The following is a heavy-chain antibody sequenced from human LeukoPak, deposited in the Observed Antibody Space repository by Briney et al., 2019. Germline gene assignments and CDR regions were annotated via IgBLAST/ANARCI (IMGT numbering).Heavy chain of an antibody. CDR2: INPNTGVT. CDR3: ARERLVATAHDYYYYGMDV. CDR1: GYKFTGHY. Sequence: ASVEVSCKASGYKFTGHYMNWVRQAPGQGLEWMGRINPNTGVTSYAQKFQGRVTMTRDTSISTAYMELKSLRSDDTAVYYCARERLVATAHDYYYYGMDVWGQGTTVTVSS. D-gene: IGHD5-12*01. V-gene: IGHV1-2*06. J-gene: IGHJ6*02.